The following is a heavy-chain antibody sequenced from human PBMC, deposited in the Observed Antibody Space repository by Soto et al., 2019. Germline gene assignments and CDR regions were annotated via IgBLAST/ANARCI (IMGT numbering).Heavy chain of an antibody. CDR1: GYAFTGYY. D-gene: IGHD6-13*01. CDR3: ARDSGDVPYSSSFEYFQH. J-gene: IGHJ1*01. V-gene: IGHV1-2*02. CDR2: INPNSGGT. Sequence: ASVKVSCKASGYAFTGYYMHWVRQAPGQGLEWMGWINPNSGGTNYAQKFQGRVTMTRDTSISTAYMELSRLRSDDTAVYYCARDSGDVPYSSSFEYFQHWGQGTLVTVSS.